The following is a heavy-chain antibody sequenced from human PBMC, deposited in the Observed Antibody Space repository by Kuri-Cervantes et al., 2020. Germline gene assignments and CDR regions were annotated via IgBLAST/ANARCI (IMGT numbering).Heavy chain of an antibody. CDR1: GGTFGGYA. CDR3: ARGPLGPRKQGFDY. V-gene: IGHV1-69*13. CDR2: IIPIFGTA. J-gene: IGHJ4*02. Sequence: SVKDSCKASGGTFGGYAISWVRQAPGQGLEWMGGIIPIFGTANYAQKFQGRVTITADESTSTAYMELSSLRSEDTAVYYCARGPLGPRKQGFDYWGQGTLVTVSS. D-gene: IGHD1/OR15-1a*01.